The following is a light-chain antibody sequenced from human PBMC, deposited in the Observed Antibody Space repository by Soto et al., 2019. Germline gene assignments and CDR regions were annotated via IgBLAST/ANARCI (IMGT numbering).Light chain of an antibody. CDR1: QNINNW. V-gene: IGKV1-5*01. Sequence: DIQMTQSPSTLSASIGDRVTITCRASQNINNWIAWYQQKPGKAPKFLIYDASTLESGVPSRFSGSGFGTEFSLTISSLQPDDFGSYYCQHMRTFGQG. J-gene: IGKJ1*01. CDR3: QHMRT. CDR2: DAS.